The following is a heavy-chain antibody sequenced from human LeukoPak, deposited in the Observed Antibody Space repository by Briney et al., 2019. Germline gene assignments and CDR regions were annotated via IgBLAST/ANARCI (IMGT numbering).Heavy chain of an antibody. Sequence: SETLSLTCTVASGSINTYYWNWVRQSPGKGLEWIGRIYNNEYTEYNPSLKSRVSISVDTSKSQFSLNLNSVTAADTAVYYCARRVSLYGAFDIWGLGTMVTVSS. CDR1: SGSINTYY. D-gene: IGHD3-16*02. J-gene: IGHJ3*02. CDR3: ARRVSLYGAFDI. CDR2: IYNNEYT. V-gene: IGHV4-4*09.